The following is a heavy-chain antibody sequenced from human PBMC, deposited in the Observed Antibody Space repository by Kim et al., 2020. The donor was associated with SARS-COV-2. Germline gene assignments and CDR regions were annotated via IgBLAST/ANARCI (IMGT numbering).Heavy chain of an antibody. CDR3: ARHREAGTGAFDI. V-gene: IGHV4-31*03. J-gene: IGHJ3*02. CDR2: IYYSGST. D-gene: IGHD6-13*01. Sequence: TLSLTCTVSGGSISSGGYYWSWIRQHPGKGLEWIGYIYYSGSTYYNPSLKSRVTISVDTSKNQFSLKLSSVTAADTAVYYCARHREAGTGAFDIWGQGTMVTVSS. CDR1: GGSISSGGYY.